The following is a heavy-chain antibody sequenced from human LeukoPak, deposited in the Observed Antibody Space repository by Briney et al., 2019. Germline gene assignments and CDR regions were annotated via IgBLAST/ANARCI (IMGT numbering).Heavy chain of an antibody. Sequence: PSQTLSLTCTVSGGSISSGSYYWSWIRQPAGKGLEWIGRIYTSGSTNYNPSLKSRVTISVDTSKNQFSLKLSSVTAADTAVYYCARDSDYYGVLFDPWGQGTLVTVSS. CDR3: ARDSDYYGVLFDP. D-gene: IGHD3-10*01. CDR2: IYTSGST. J-gene: IGHJ5*02. V-gene: IGHV4-61*02. CDR1: GGSISSGSYY.